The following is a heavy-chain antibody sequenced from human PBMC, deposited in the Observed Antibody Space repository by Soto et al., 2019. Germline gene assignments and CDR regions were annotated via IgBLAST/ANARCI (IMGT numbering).Heavy chain of an antibody. D-gene: IGHD2-2*01. CDR3: ATPRYCSSTSCYFHYNWFDP. Sequence: ASVKVSCKASGYTFTSYDINWVRQATGQGLEWMGWMNPNSGNTIYAQKFQGRVTMTEDTSTDTAYMELSSLRSEDTAVYYCATPRYCSSTSCYFHYNWFDPWGQGTLVTVSS. CDR1: GYTFTSYD. CDR2: MNPNSGNT. J-gene: IGHJ5*02. V-gene: IGHV1-8*01.